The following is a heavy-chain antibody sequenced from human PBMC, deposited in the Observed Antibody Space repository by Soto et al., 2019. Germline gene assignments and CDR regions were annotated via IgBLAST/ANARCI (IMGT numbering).Heavy chain of an antibody. D-gene: IGHD3-22*01. CDR2: ISYDGSNK. CDR3: AKDHYYDSSGFTDY. J-gene: IGHJ4*02. CDR1: GFTFSSYG. Sequence: PGGSLRLSCAASGFTFSSYGMHWVRQAPGKGLEWVAVISYDGSNKYYADSVKGRFTISRDNSKNTLYLQMNSLRAEDTAVYYCAKDHYYDSSGFTDYWGQGTLVTVS. V-gene: IGHV3-30*18.